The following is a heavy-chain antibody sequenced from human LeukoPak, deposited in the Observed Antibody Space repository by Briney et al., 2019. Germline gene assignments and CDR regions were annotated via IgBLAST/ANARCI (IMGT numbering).Heavy chain of an antibody. Sequence: ASVMVSCKASGYIFTTYTIHWVRQAPGQSLEWMGWINAANGDTKYPQRFQGRVTITRDTSASIAYMELSSLRSEDTAVYYCARMSADYGYPFDYWGQGTLVTVSS. V-gene: IGHV1-3*01. CDR1: GYIFTTYT. CDR2: INAANGDT. D-gene: IGHD5-18*01. CDR3: ARMSADYGYPFDY. J-gene: IGHJ4*02.